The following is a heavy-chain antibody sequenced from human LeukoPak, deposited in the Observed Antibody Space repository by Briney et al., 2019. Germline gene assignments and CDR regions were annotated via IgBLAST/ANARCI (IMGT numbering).Heavy chain of an antibody. D-gene: IGHD2-2*01. J-gene: IGHJ4*02. CDR1: GFSLSTSGVG. V-gene: IGHV2-5*02. CDR2: IYWDDET. Sequence: ESGPTLVKPTPTLTLTCTFSGFSLSTSGVGVGWIRQPPGKALEWLALIYWDDETYYSPSLKSRLTITMDTSKNQVVLTMTNVDPVDTATYYCAHSQGIVIEPAPPRFDYWGQGTLVTVSS. CDR3: AHSQGIVIEPAPPRFDY.